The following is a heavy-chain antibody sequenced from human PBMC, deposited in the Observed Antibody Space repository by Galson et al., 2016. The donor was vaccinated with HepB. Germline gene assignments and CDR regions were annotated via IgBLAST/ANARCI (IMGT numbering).Heavy chain of an antibody. Sequence: SETLSLTCTVSGASISTYYYGWVRQSPGKGPEWIGHIYYDGTTDYNPSLKGRVTISLDTSNNQFSLRLTSVTAADTAIYYCAREPRTYAMYVWGKGTTVTVSS. D-gene: IGHD1-14*01. CDR3: AREPRTYAMYV. CDR1: GASISTYY. V-gene: IGHV4-59*01. CDR2: IYYDGTT. J-gene: IGHJ6*04.